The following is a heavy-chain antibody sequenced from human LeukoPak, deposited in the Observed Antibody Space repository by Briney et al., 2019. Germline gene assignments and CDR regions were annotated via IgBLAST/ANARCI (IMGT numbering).Heavy chain of an antibody. CDR2: MNPNSGNT. CDR3: ARAASYSSSGKTRKNYYFDY. CDR1: GYTFTSYD. V-gene: IGHV1-8*01. Sequence: ASVKVSCKASGYTFTSYDIKWVRQATGQGLEWMGWMNPNSGNTGYAQKFQGRVTMTRNTSISTAYMELSSLRSEDTAVYYCARAASYSSSGKTRKNYYFDYWGQGTLVTVSS. J-gene: IGHJ4*02. D-gene: IGHD6-13*01.